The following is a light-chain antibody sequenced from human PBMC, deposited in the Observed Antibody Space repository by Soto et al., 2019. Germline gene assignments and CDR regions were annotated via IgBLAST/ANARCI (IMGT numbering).Light chain of an antibody. CDR3: AAWDDNLRRYWV. CDR1: TSNIGSNY. V-gene: IGLV1-47*02. Sequence: QSVLTQPPSASGTPGQRVTIYCSGSTSNIGSNYVYWYQHLPGTAPKLLIYTDNQRPSGVPDRFSGSKSGTSASLAISGLRSEDEADYFCAAWDDNLRRYWVFGGGTKLTVL. J-gene: IGLJ2*01. CDR2: TDN.